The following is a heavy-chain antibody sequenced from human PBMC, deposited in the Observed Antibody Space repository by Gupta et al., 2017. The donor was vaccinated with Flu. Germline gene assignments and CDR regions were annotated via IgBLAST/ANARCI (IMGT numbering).Heavy chain of an antibody. CDR3: ARDGATGSDAFDI. V-gene: IGHV4-61*02. CDR2: IYTSGST. D-gene: IGHD3-10*01. Sequence: QVQLQESGPGLVKPSQTLSLTCTVSGGSISSGSYYWSWIRQPAGKGLEWIGRIYTSGSTNYNPSLKSRVTISVDTSKNQFSLKLSSVTAADTAVYYCARDGATGSDAFDIWGQGTMVTVSS. CDR1: GGSISSGSYY. J-gene: IGHJ3*02.